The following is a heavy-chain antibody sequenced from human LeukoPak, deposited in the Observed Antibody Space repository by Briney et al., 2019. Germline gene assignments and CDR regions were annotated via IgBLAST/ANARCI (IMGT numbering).Heavy chain of an antibody. CDR3: ARYGAFGYYYYYMDV. Sequence: SETLSLTCTVSGGSISSGSYYWSWIRQPAGKGLEWIGRIYTSGSTNYNPSLKSRVTISVDTSKNQFSLKLSSVTAADTAVYYCARYGAFGYYYYYMDVWGKGTTVTISS. D-gene: IGHD4-17*01. CDR2: IYTSGST. V-gene: IGHV4-61*02. CDR1: GGSISSGSYY. J-gene: IGHJ6*03.